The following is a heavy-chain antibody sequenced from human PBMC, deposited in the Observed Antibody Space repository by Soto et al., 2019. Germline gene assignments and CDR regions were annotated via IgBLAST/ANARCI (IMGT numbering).Heavy chain of an antibody. CDR3: ARDVNWAFDH. Sequence: PGGSLRLSCAASGFTFSDFPMNWFRQPPGKGLEWLSHTISETSGHTYADSVKGRFTISRDNAKNSLYLQMNSLRDEDTAVYYCARDVNWAFDHWGQGILVTVSS. CDR1: GFTFSDFP. CDR2: TISETSGH. D-gene: IGHD7-27*01. V-gene: IGHV3-48*02. J-gene: IGHJ5*02.